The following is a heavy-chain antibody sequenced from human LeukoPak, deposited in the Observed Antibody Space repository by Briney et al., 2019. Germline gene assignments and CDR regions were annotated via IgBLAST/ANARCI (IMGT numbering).Heavy chain of an antibody. CDR3: AKVHSGSYPDFDY. Sequence: GGSLRLSCAASGLTFSSHWMHWVRQAPGKGLEWVAVISYDGSNKYYADSVKGRFTISRDNSKNTLYLQMNSLRAEDTAVYYCAKVHSGSYPDFDYWGQGTLVTVSS. CDR1: GLTFSSHW. CDR2: ISYDGSNK. J-gene: IGHJ4*02. D-gene: IGHD1-26*01. V-gene: IGHV3-30*18.